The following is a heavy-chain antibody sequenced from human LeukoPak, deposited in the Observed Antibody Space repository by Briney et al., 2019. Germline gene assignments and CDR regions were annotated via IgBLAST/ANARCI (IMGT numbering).Heavy chain of an antibody. CDR3: ARGSHFPRFPRVTPPADY. J-gene: IGHJ4*02. CDR1: GGSISSGSYY. D-gene: IGHD3-3*02. CDR2: IYTSGST. V-gene: IGHV4-61*02. Sequence: SQTLSLTCTVSGGSISSGSYYWSWIRQPAGKGLEWIGRIYTSGSTNYNPSLKSRVTISVDTSKNQFSLKLSSVTAADTAVYYCARGSHFPRFPRVTPPADYWGQGTLVTVSS.